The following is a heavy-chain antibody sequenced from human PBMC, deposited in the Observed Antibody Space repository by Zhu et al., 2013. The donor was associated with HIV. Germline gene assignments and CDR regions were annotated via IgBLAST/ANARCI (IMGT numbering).Heavy chain of an antibody. CDR1: GYTFTNNY. CDR2: INPTGGES. CDR3: VRESGVTITTSRRHFDY. J-gene: IGHJ4*02. Sequence: QVQLVQSGAEVRNPGASLKVSCKASGYTFTNNYIHWVRQAPGHALEWVGLINPTGGESIYAQNFQGRVTVTMDTSTSTVYMEFSSLRSEDTALFYCVRESGVTITTSRRHFDYWGQGTLVTGLL. D-gene: IGHD4-17*01. V-gene: IGHV1-46*01.